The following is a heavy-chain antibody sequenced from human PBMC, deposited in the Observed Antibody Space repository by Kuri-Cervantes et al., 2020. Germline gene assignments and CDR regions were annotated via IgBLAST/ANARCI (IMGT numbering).Heavy chain of an antibody. CDR1: GFTFSSYA. Sequence: GESLKISCAASGFTFSSYAMSWVRQAPGKGLEWVSAISGSGGSTYYADSVKGRFTISRDNSKNTLYLQMNSLRAEDTAIYYCTKERLAFDIWGQGTMVTVSS. CDR3: TKERLAFDI. CDR2: ISGSGGST. D-gene: IGHD3-16*01. V-gene: IGHV3-23*01. J-gene: IGHJ3*02.